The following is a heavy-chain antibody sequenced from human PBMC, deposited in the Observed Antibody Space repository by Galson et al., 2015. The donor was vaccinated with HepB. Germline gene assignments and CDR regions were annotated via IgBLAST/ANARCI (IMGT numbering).Heavy chain of an antibody. V-gene: IGHV3-23*01. J-gene: IGHJ4*02. CDR2: ISGSGGST. CDR3: ASLDCSSTSCYTGNEDY. CDR1: GFTFSSYA. D-gene: IGHD2-2*02. Sequence: SLRLSCAASGFTFSSYAMSWVRQAPGKGLEWVSAISGSGGSTYYADSVKGRFTISRDNSKNTLYLQMNSLRAEDTAVYYCASLDCSSTSCYTGNEDYWGQGTLVTVSS.